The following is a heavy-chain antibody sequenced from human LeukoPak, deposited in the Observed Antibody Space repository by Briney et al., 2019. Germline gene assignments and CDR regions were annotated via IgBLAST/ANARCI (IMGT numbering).Heavy chain of an antibody. J-gene: IGHJ4*02. Sequence: GASVKVSCKASGYTFTSYGISWVRQAPGQGLEWMGWINPNSGGTNYAQKFQGRVTMTRDTSISTAYMELSRLRSDDTAVYYCARDALYSYIVEGDYWGQGTLVTVSS. CDR1: GYTFTSYG. CDR2: INPNSGGT. CDR3: ARDALYSYIVEGDY. V-gene: IGHV1-2*02. D-gene: IGHD5-18*01.